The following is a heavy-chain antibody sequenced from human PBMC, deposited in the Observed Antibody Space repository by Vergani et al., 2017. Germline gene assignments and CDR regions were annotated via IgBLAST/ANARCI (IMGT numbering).Heavy chain of an antibody. CDR3: ARGAEDDSNWFDP. V-gene: IGHV4-59*08. D-gene: IGHD2-15*01. J-gene: IGHJ5*02. CDR1: GGSISSYY. Sequence: QVQLQESGPGLVKPSETLSLTCTVSGGSISSYYWSWIRQPPGKGLEWIGYIYYSGSTNYNPSLKSRVTISVDTSKNQFSLKLSSVTAADTAVYYCARGAEDDSNWFDPWGQGTLVTVSS. CDR2: IYYSGST.